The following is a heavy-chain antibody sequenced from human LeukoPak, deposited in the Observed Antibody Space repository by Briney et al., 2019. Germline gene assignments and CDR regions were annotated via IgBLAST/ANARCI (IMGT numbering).Heavy chain of an antibody. CDR3: ARGGCSGGSCYGLFDY. J-gene: IGHJ4*02. V-gene: IGHV3-48*03. CDR1: GFTFSSYE. D-gene: IGHD2-15*01. Sequence: GGSLRLSCAASGFTFSSYEMNWVRQAPGKGLEWVSYISSSGSTIYYADSVKGRFTISRDNSKNTLYLQMNSLRAEDTAVYYCARGGCSGGSCYGLFDYWGQGTLVTVSS. CDR2: ISSSGSTI.